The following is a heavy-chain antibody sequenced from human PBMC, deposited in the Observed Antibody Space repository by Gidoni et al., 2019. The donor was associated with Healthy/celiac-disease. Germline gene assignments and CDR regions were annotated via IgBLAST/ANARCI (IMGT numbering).Heavy chain of an antibody. Sequence: QVQLVESGGGVVQPGRSLRLSCAASGFTFSSYGRHWVRQAPGKGLEWVAVIWYDGSNKYYADSVKGRFTISRDNSKNTLYLQMNSLRAEDTAVYYCARDGCSSTSCYPPDYYGMDVWGQGTTVTVSS. V-gene: IGHV3-33*08. CDR1: GFTFSSYG. CDR3: ARDGCSSTSCYPPDYYGMDV. J-gene: IGHJ6*02. CDR2: IWYDGSNK. D-gene: IGHD2-2*01.